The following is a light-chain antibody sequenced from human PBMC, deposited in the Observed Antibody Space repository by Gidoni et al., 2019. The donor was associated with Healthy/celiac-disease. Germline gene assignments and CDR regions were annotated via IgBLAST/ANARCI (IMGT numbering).Light chain of an antibody. Sequence: DIQMTQSPSSLSASVGDRVTITCRASQSISSYLNWYQQKPGKAPKLLIYAASRLQSGVPSRFSGSGAGTDFTITISSLQPEDFATYYCQQSYSTHTFGQGTKLEIK. J-gene: IGKJ2*01. CDR2: AAS. CDR1: QSISSY. V-gene: IGKV1-39*01. CDR3: QQSYSTHT.